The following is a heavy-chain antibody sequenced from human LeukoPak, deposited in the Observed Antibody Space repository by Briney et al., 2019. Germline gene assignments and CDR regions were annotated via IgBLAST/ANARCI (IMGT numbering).Heavy chain of an antibody. Sequence: ASVKVSCTVSGYTLTEISMHWVRQAPGQGLEWMGGFNPEDVETIYARSFQGRLTVTEDTSTDTAYMELSSLRAEDTAMYYCATEIVGYGDVHYFDSWGQGTLVTVSS. CDR1: GYTLTEIS. V-gene: IGHV1-24*01. CDR2: FNPEDVET. J-gene: IGHJ4*02. CDR3: ATEIVGYGDVHYFDS. D-gene: IGHD4-17*01.